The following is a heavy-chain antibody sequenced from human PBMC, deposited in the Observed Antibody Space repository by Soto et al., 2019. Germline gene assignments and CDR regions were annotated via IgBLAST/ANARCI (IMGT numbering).Heavy chain of an antibody. V-gene: IGHV3-23*01. CDR1: GFTFDAYA. D-gene: IGHD5-18*01. Sequence: EVQLLESGGGLVQPGKSLRLSCAASGFTFDAYAMNWVRQAPGKGLEWVSGISGSGGGTYYGDSVKGRFTISRDNSKNNLYLQMNSLRVEDTAVYYCVRAPGHSLLFDYWGQGTLVTVSS. CDR3: VRAPGHSLLFDY. J-gene: IGHJ4*02. CDR2: ISGSGGGT.